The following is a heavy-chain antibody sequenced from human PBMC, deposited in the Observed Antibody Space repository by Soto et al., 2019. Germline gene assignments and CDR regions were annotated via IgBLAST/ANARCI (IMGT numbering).Heavy chain of an antibody. Sequence: EVQLLESGGGLVQPGGSLRLSCAASGFSFSSYAMNWVRQAPGKGLECVSAFSDGGSNTYYTDSVKGRFTISRDNSKNTVFLQMNRLRAEDTAVYYCAILDSSTWYTGYYFDYLRQGTLVTVSS. V-gene: IGHV3-23*01. D-gene: IGHD6-13*01. CDR1: GFSFSSYA. CDR3: AILDSSTWYTGYYFDY. J-gene: IGHJ4*02. CDR2: FSDGGSNT.